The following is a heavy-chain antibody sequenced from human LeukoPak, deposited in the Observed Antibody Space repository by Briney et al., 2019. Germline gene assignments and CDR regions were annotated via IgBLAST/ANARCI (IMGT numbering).Heavy chain of an antibody. CDR2: ISGSGGST. Sequence: GGSLRLSCAASGFTFSSYAMSWVRQAPGKGLEWVSAISGSGGSTYYADSVKGRFTISRDNSKNTLYLQMNSLRAEDTAVYYCARDRWLCSGGSCTPYYFDYWGQGTLVTVSS. D-gene: IGHD2-15*01. J-gene: IGHJ4*02. CDR1: GFTFSSYA. V-gene: IGHV3-23*01. CDR3: ARDRWLCSGGSCTPYYFDY.